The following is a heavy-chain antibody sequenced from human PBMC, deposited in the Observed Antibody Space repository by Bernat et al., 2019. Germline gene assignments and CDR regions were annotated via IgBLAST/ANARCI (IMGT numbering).Heavy chain of an antibody. Sequence: EVQLVESGGGLVQPGGSLRLSCAASGFTFSSYWMHWVRQAPGKGLVWVSRINSDGSSTSYAESEKGRFTISSDNAKNTLYLQTNRRRDEDTAVYYCARDGDYLIWGQGTLVTVSA. CDR1: GFTFSSYW. D-gene: IGHD4-17*01. V-gene: IGHV3-74*01. CDR3: ARDGDYLI. CDR2: INSDGSST. J-gene: IGHJ1*01.